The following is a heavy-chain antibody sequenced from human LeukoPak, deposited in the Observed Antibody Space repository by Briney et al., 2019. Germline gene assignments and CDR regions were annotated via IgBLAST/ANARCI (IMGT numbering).Heavy chain of an antibody. CDR2: ISAYNGNT. Sequence: GASVKVSCKASGYTFTSYGISWVRQAPGQGLEWMGWISAYNGNTNYAQKLQGRVTMTTDTSTSTAYTELRSLRSDDTAVYYCARHSSGWYSRPSDYWGQGTLVTVSS. D-gene: IGHD6-19*01. V-gene: IGHV1-18*01. J-gene: IGHJ4*02. CDR3: ARHSSGWYSRPSDY. CDR1: GYTFTSYG.